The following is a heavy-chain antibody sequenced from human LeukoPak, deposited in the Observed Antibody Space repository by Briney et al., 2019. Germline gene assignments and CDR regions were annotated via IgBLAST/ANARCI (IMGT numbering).Heavy chain of an antibody. Sequence: GRSLRLSCAASGFTFSSYAMHWVRQAPGPGLEWVAVISHDGSDKYYADSVKSRFTISRDNSENTLYLQMNSLRAEDTAVYVCARVGSGPEFDYWGQGTLVTVPS. V-gene: IGHV3-30-3*01. CDR2: ISHDGSDK. CDR3: ARVGSGPEFDY. D-gene: IGHD6-19*01. CDR1: GFTFSSYA. J-gene: IGHJ4*02.